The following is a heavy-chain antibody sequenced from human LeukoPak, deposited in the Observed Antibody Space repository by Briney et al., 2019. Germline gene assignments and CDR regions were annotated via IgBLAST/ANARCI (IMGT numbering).Heavy chain of an antibody. J-gene: IGHJ4*01. Sequence: GGSLRLSCAASGFIFSHHGMHWVRQAPGQGLEWVAVIWSGGTNRFYADSVKGRFTISRDNSQNTVFLQMDSLRVKDTAIYYCARDAQRGFDYSNSLKYWGHGTLVTVSS. CDR1: GFIFSHHG. V-gene: IGHV3-33*01. CDR2: IWSGGTNR. D-gene: IGHD4-11*01. CDR3: ARDAQRGFDYSNSLKY.